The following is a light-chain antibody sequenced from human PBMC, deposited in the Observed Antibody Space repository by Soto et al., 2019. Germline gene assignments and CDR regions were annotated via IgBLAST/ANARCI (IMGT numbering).Light chain of an antibody. CDR2: DAS. J-gene: IGKJ4*01. CDR3: QHYKTWPLS. Sequence: EIVVTQSPATLSVSTGERASLSCRASQSVSSNLAWYQQKPGQAPRLLIYDASTRATGIPARFSGIGSGTEFTLIISSLQSEDFGVYYCQHYKTWPLSFGGGTKVDIK. CDR1: QSVSSN. V-gene: IGKV3-15*01.